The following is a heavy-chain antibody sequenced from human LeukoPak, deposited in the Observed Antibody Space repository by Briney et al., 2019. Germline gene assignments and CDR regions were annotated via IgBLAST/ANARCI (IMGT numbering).Heavy chain of an antibody. Sequence: ASVKVSCKASGYTFTSYDINWVRQATGQGLEWMGWMNPNSGNTGYAQKFQGRVTMTRNTSISTAYMELSSLRSEDTAVYYCARVRSSFGQAHHLMAARKYYYYGMDVWGQGTTVTVSS. V-gene: IGHV1-8*01. CDR1: GYTFTSYD. CDR3: ARVRSSFGQAHHLMAARKYYYYGMDV. CDR2: MNPNSGNT. J-gene: IGHJ6*02. D-gene: IGHD6-6*01.